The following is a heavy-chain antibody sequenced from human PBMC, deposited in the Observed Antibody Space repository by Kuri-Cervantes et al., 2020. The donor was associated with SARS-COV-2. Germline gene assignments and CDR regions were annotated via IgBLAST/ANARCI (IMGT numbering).Heavy chain of an antibody. CDR2: ISSSSSYI. CDR3: ARDLRMGKSLDY. V-gene: IGHV3-21*01. Sequence: GGSLRLSCAASGFTFSSYSMNWVRQAPGKGLEWVSSISSSSSYIYYADSTKGRFTISRDNAKNSLYLQMSSLRAEDTAVYYCARDLRMGKSLDYWGQGTLVTVSS. D-gene: IGHD7-27*01. J-gene: IGHJ4*02. CDR1: GFTFSSYS.